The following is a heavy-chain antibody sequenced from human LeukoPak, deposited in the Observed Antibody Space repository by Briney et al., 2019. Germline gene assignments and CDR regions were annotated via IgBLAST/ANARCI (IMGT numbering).Heavy chain of an antibody. CDR1: GGSISDYY. D-gene: IGHD2-2*01. CDR2: IYYSGST. CDR3: ARRGYCSSTSCYVFDC. Sequence: PSETLSLTCTVSGGSISDYYWSWIRQPAGKGLEWIGYIYYSGSTNYNPSLKSRVTVSVDTSKNQFSLKLSSVTAADTAVYYCARRGYCSSTSCYVFDCWGQGTMVTVSS. V-gene: IGHV4-59*01. J-gene: IGHJ3*01.